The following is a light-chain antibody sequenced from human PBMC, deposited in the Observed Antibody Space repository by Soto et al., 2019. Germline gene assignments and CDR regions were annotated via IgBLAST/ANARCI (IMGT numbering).Light chain of an antibody. J-gene: IGLJ2*01. V-gene: IGLV2-14*01. CDR2: EVS. CDR1: SSVVGGYNY. Sequence: QSALTQPASVSGSPGQSITISCTGTSSVVGGYNYVSWYQQHPGKAPKLMIYEVSNRPSGVSNRFSGSKSGNTASLTISGLQAEDEADYYCSSYTSISSVVFGGGTQLTVL. CDR3: SSYTSISSVV.